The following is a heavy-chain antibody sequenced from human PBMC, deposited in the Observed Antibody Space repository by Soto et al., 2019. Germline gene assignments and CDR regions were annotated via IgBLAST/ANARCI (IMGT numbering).Heavy chain of an antibody. Sequence: PSETLSLTCTVSGGSISSSSYYWGWIRQPPGKGLEWIGSIYYSGSTYYNPSLKSRVTISVDTSKNQFSLKLSSVTAADTAVYYCASLRITIFGVVSGMDVWGQGTTVTVSS. CDR2: IYYSGST. J-gene: IGHJ6*02. CDR1: GGSISSSSYY. CDR3: ASLRITIFGVVSGMDV. D-gene: IGHD3-3*01. V-gene: IGHV4-39*01.